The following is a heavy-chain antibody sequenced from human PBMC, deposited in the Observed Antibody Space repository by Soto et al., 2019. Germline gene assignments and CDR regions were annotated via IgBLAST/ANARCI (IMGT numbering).Heavy chain of an antibody. CDR1: GFMFRSFA. J-gene: IGHJ4*02. Sequence: PGGSLRLSCAASGFMFRSFAMHWIRQAPGKGLEWVAGIGYDKSTKYDGDTVKGRYSISRDNSKNMLDLQMNSLRAEDTAVYYCARVASSSSWHIPHFDQWGQGT. V-gene: IGHV3-33*01. D-gene: IGHD6-13*01. CDR3: ARVASSSSWHIPHFDQ. CDR2: IGYDKSTK.